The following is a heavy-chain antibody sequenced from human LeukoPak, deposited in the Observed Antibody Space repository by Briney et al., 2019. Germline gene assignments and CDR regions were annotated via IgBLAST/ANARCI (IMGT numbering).Heavy chain of an antibody. CDR3: AREALRETYYYESSGYYPFDY. CDR1: GYSISSGYY. J-gene: IGHJ4*02. Sequence: SETLSLTCTVSGYSISSGYYWGWIRQPPGKGLEWIGSIYHSGSTYYNPSLKNRVTISVDTSKNQFSLKLSSVTAADTAVYYCAREALRETYYYESSGYYPFDYWGQGTLVTVSS. V-gene: IGHV4-38-2*02. D-gene: IGHD3-22*01. CDR2: IYHSGST.